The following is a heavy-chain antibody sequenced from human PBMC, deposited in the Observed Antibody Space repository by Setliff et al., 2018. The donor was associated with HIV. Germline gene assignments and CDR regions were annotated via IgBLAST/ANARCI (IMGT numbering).Heavy chain of an antibody. D-gene: IGHD3-10*01. J-gene: IGHJ4*02. Sequence: SETLSLTCTVSGGSISSGGYYWSWIRQHPGKGLEWIGYIYYSGSTYYNPSLKSRVTISVDTSKNQFSLRLSSVTAADTAVYYCARVWFGELSSGFDYWGQGTLVTVSS. CDR2: IYYSGST. CDR1: GGSISSGGYY. CDR3: ARVWFGELSSGFDY. V-gene: IGHV4-31*03.